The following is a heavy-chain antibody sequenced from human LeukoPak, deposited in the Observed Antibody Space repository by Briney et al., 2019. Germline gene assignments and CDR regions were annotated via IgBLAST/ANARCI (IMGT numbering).Heavy chain of an antibody. V-gene: IGHV4-59*01. CDR1: GGSISSYY. CDR3: ARVGGWEPKLHGGTFDY. Sequence: PSETLSLTCTVSGGSISSYYWSWIRQPPGKGLEWIGYIYYTGSTHYNPSLKSRVTISADTSKNQFSLKLSSMTAADTAVYFCARVGGWEPKLHGGTFDYWGQGTLVTVSS. CDR2: IYYTGST. D-gene: IGHD1-26*01. J-gene: IGHJ4*02.